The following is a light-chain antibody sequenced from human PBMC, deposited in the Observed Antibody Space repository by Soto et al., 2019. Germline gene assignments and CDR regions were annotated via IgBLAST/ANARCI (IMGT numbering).Light chain of an antibody. V-gene: IGKV3-11*01. J-gene: IGKJ5*01. Sequence: EIVLTQSPSTLSVSPGERVTLSCRASQNLHSFLNLYQQRPGQAPRPLIYDGSKRAAGVPDRISGDGSGTDYTLTISSLEPEDFAVYYRQQRTRWPMTFGQGTRLEIK. CDR2: DGS. CDR1: QNLHSF. CDR3: QQRTRWPMT.